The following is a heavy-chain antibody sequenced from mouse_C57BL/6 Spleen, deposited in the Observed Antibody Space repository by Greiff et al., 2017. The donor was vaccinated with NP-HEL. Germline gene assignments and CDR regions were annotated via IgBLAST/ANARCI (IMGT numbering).Heavy chain of an antibody. CDR2: ISYDGSN. D-gene: IGHD3-3*01. V-gene: IGHV3-6*01. J-gene: IGHJ4*01. Sequence: EVQRVESGPGLVTPSQSLSLTCSFTGYSIPSGYYWNWFRQFPGNKLEWMGYISYDGSNNYNPSLKNRISITRDTSKNQFFLKLNSVTTEDTATYYCARDRAGGDAMDYWGQGTSVTVSS. CDR3: ARDRAGGDAMDY. CDR1: GYSIPSGYY.